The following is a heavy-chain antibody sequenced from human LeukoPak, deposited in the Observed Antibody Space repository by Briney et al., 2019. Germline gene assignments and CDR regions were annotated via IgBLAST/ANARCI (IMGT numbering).Heavy chain of an antibody. D-gene: IGHD2-8*01. CDR3: ARADIVLTRNWFDP. CDR1: GGSFSGYY. CDR2: INHSGST. Sequence: SETLSLTCAVYGGSFSGYYWSWIRQPPGKGLEWIGEINHSGSTNYNPSLKSRVTISVDTSKNQFSLKLSSVTAADTAVYYCARADIVLTRNWFDPWGQGTLVTVSS. J-gene: IGHJ5*02. V-gene: IGHV4-34*01.